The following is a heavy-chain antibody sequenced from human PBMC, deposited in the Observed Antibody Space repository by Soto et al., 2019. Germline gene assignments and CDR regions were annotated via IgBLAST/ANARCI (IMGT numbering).Heavy chain of an antibody. D-gene: IGHD2-8*01. V-gene: IGHV3-30-3*01. CDR2: ISYDGSNK. CDR1: VFTFSSYA. J-gene: IGHJ6*02. Sequence: LXSSCAASVFTFSSYAMHWVRQAPGKWLEWVAVISYDGSNKYYADSVKGRFTISRDNSKNTLYLQMNSLRAEDTAVYYCARDQLRVYASRYYYYYGMGVWGQGTTVTVSS. CDR3: ARDQLRVYASRYYYYYGMGV.